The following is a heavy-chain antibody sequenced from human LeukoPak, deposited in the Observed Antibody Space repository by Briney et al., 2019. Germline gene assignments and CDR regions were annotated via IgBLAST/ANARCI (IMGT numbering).Heavy chain of an antibody. V-gene: IGHV3-33*01. CDR3: ARDGGYCSGGSCYPLDYFDY. CDR2: IWYDGSNK. CDR1: GFTFSSYG. Sequence: GRSLRLSCAASGFTFSSYGMHWVRQAPGKGLEWVAVIWYDGSNKYYADSVKGRFTISRDNSKNTLYLQTNSLRAEDTAVYYCARDGGYCSGGSCYPLDYFDYWGQGTLVTVSS. J-gene: IGHJ4*02. D-gene: IGHD2-15*01.